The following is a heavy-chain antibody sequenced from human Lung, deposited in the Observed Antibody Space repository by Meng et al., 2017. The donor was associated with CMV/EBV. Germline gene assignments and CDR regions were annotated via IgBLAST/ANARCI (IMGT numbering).Heavy chain of an antibody. J-gene: IGHJ4*02. CDR3: AREARGNSGFYYFFDY. Sequence: ASVKVSCKAFGYTFTDYYIHWVRQAPGQGLEWMGWINPNSGVTNYAQKFQGRVSMIRDMSISAAYMELSGLRSDDTAAFYCAREARGNSGFYYFFDYWGQGXLVTVSS. V-gene: IGHV1-2*02. CDR2: INPNSGVT. D-gene: IGHD3-22*01. CDR1: GYTFTDYY.